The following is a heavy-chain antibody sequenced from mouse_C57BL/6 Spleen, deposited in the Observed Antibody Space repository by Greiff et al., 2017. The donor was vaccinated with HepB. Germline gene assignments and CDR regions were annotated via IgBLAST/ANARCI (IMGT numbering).Heavy chain of an antibody. CDR1: GYTFTDYE. D-gene: IGHD2-3*01. CDR3: TRALDGYYKGYFDY. Sequence: VQLQQSGAELVRPGASVTLSCKASGYTFTDYEMHWVKQTPVHGLEWIGAIDPETGGTAYNQKFKGKAILTADKSSSTAYMELRSLTSEDSAVYYCTRALDGYYKGYFDYWGQGTTLTVSS. CDR2: IDPETGGT. V-gene: IGHV1-15*01. J-gene: IGHJ2*01.